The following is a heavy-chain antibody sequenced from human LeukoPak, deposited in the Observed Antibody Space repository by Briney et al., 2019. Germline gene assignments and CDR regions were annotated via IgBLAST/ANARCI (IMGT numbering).Heavy chain of an antibody. D-gene: IGHD5-12*01. CDR2: ISSSGSTI. V-gene: IGHV3-48*03. J-gene: IGHJ4*02. Sequence: PGGSLRLSCAASGFTFSSYEMNWVRQAPGKGLEWVSYISSSGSTIYYADSVKGRFTISRDNAKNSLYLQMNSLRAEDTAVYYCASERLPPLDYWGQGTLVTVSP. CDR1: GFTFSSYE. CDR3: ASERLPPLDY.